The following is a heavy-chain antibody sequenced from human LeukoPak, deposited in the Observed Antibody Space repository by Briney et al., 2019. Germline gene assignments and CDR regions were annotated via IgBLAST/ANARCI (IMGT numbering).Heavy chain of an antibody. CDR2: IYHTGST. D-gene: IGHD3-10*01. CDR3: ARGDGSGSGRWFDP. V-gene: IGHV4-30-2*01. CDR1: GASISSGTYP. J-gene: IGHJ5*02. Sequence: SETLSLTCTVSGASISSGTYPWSWIRQPPGEGLEWIGYIYHTGSTYYNPSLKGRVTISVDRSKNQFSLNLNFVTAADTALYYCARGDGSGSGRWFDPWGQGTLITVSS.